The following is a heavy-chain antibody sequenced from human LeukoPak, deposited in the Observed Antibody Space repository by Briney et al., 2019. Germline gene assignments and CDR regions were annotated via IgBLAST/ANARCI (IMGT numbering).Heavy chain of an antibody. Sequence: SETLSLTCAVSGYSISSGYYWGWIRQPPGKGLEWIGSIYHSGSTYYNPSFKSRVTISVDTSKNQFSLKLSSVTAADTAVYYCARQVVVIARGVFDPWGRGTLVTVSS. J-gene: IGHJ5*02. CDR1: GYSISSGYY. CDR3: ARQVVVIARGVFDP. D-gene: IGHD2-21*01. CDR2: IYHSGST. V-gene: IGHV4-38-2*01.